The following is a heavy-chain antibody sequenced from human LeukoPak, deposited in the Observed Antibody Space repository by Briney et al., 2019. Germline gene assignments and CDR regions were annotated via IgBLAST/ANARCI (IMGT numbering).Heavy chain of an antibody. CDR3: AKVSGDPFNFDY. J-gene: IGHJ4*02. Sequence: GESLKISCRGSGYSFTNYWIGWVRQTPAKNLQWMGIIFPVASETKYSPSFQGQVTISADKSTSTAYLPWNSLKASNPAMYYCAKVSGDPFNFDYWGQGTLVTVSS. CDR1: GYSFTNYW. CDR2: IFPVASET. V-gene: IGHV5-51*01. D-gene: IGHD3-10*01.